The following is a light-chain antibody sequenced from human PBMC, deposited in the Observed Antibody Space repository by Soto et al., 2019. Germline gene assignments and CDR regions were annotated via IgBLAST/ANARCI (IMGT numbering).Light chain of an antibody. CDR1: SNDIGTYDY. CDR3: CSYTGISTLYV. CDR2: DVS. Sequence: QSVLTQPASVSGSPGQSITISCTGTSNDIGTYDYVSWYQQHPGKVPKLMIFDVSNRPSGVSNRFSGSKSGNTASLTISGLQAEDEADYYCCSYTGISTLYVFG. J-gene: IGLJ1*01. V-gene: IGLV2-14*03.